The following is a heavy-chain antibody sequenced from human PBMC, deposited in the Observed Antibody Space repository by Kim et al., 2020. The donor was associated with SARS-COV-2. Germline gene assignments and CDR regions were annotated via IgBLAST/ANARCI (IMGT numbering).Heavy chain of an antibody. CDR1: GYTFTSYG. V-gene: IGHV1-18*01. D-gene: IGHD3-22*01. CDR3: ARSVWWGYYYESSGYYHFDY. CDR2: ISAYNGNT. J-gene: IGHJ4*02. Sequence: ASVKVSCKASGYTFTSYGISWVRQAPGQGLEWMGWISAYNGNTNYAQKLQGRVTMTTDTSTSIAYMELRSLRSDDTAVYYCARSVWWGYYYESSGYYHFDYWGQGTLVTVSS.